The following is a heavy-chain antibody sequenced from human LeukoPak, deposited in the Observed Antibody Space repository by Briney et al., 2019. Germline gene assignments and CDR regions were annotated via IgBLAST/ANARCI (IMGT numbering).Heavy chain of an antibody. CDR3: AREDCTGGGCYYALDY. J-gene: IGHJ4*02. Sequence: AGNGNTKYSQKFQGRVTITRDTSASTAYMELSSLRSEDTAVYYCAREDCTGGGCYYALDYWGQGTLVTVSS. D-gene: IGHD2-8*02. CDR2: AGNGNT. V-gene: IGHV1-3*01.